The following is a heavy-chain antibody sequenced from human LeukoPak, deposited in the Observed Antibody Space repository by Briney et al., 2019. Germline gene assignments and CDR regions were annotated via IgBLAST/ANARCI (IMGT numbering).Heavy chain of an antibody. J-gene: IGHJ4*02. CDR3: ATDQRYAFDY. D-gene: IGHD3-9*01. V-gene: IGHV3-48*02. CDR1: GFSFTDYP. Sequence: PGRSLRLSCATSGFSFTDYPMNWVRQAPGKGLEWISNIRTTAEGAKYAYYADSGKGRVTISRDDGKNTLYLHMNSLRDDDTAVYYCATDQRYAFDYWGQGILVTVSS. CDR2: IRTTAEGAKYA.